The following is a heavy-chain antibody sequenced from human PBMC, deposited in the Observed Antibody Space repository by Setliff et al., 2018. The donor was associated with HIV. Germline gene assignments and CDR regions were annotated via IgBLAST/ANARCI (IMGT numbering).Heavy chain of an antibody. CDR2: IYYTGST. D-gene: IGHD5-12*01. V-gene: IGHV4-59*01. J-gene: IGHJ6*03. Sequence: SETLSLTCTVSGGSINYYYWNWIRQSPGKGLEWVGYIYYTGSTNYNPSLKSRVTISVDTSKTQFSLKLSSVTAADTAVYYCARGSGYDSYYYYYMDVWGKGTTVTVSS. CDR1: GGSINYYY. CDR3: ARGSGYDSYYYYYMDV.